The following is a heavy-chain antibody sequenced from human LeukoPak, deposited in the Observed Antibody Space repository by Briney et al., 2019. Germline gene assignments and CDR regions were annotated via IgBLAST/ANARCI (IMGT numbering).Heavy chain of an antibody. Sequence: PGGSLRLSCAASGFTFSNAWMSWGRQAPGKRLEWLANIKQDGSEKYYVDSVKGRFTISRDNAKNSLYLQMTSLRAEDTAVYYCATTDHSGRFYYFDNWGQGTLVTVSS. J-gene: IGHJ4*02. CDR3: ATTDHSGRFYYFDN. CDR2: IKQDGSEK. V-gene: IGHV3-7*02. D-gene: IGHD6-13*01. CDR1: GFTFSNAW.